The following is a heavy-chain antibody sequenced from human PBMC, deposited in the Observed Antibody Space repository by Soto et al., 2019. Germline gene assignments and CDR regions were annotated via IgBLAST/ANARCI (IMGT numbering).Heavy chain of an antibody. CDR2: ISSSSSYI. V-gene: IGHV3-21*01. D-gene: IGHD3-22*01. CDR3: ARDQYYYDSSGPYAFDI. Sequence: GGSLRLSCAASGFTFSSYSMNWVRQAPGKGLEWVSSISSSSSYIYYADSVKGRFTISRDNAKNSLYLQMNSLRAEDTAVYYCARDQYYYDSSGPYAFDIWGQGTMVTVSS. CDR1: GFTFSSYS. J-gene: IGHJ3*02.